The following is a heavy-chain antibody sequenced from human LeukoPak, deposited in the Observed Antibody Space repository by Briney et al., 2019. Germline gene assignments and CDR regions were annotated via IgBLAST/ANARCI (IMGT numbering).Heavy chain of an antibody. Sequence: ASVKVSCKASGYTFTGYYMHWVRQAPGQGLEWMGWINPNSGGTNYAQKFQGRVTMTRDTSISTAYMELSRLRSDDTAVYYCARGSTIFGVVIVYWGQGTLVTVSS. CDR2: INPNSGGT. V-gene: IGHV1-2*02. J-gene: IGHJ4*02. CDR3: ARGSTIFGVVIVY. CDR1: GYTFTGYY. D-gene: IGHD3-3*01.